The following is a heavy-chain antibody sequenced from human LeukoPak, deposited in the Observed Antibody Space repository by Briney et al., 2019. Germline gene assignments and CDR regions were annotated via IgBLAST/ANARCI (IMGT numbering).Heavy chain of an antibody. CDR2: IHWNGDTT. V-gene: IGHV3-20*04. D-gene: IGHD3-9*01. Sequence: GGSLRLSCTASGFTFDDYGMNWVRLAPGKGLEWISGIHWNGDTTNYAASVEGRFTISRDNAKNSLYLQMNSLRAEDTALYYCARGLRYYYYYYMDVWGKGTTVTVSS. CDR1: GFTFDDYG. CDR3: ARGLRYYYYYYMDV. J-gene: IGHJ6*03.